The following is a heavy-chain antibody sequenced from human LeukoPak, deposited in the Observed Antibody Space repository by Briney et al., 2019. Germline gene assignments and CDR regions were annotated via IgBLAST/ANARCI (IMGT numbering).Heavy chain of an antibody. CDR1: GVIASSNY. D-gene: IGHD3-10*01. Sequence: PRGCLRLSPAPPGVIASSNYTSCGPHTPGKGRERVSLIYSGGSTYYAKSVKGRFTISRDNSKNTRCLLINSLRAEDTAVYYWARGHYGSGIHQGAFDIWGQGTIVTVSS. V-gene: IGHV3-53*01. CDR3: ARGHYGSGIHQGAFDI. CDR2: IYSGGST. J-gene: IGHJ3*02.